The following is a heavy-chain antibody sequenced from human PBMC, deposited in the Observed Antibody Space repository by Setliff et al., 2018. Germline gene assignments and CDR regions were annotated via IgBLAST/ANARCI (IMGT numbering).Heavy chain of an antibody. J-gene: IGHJ4*02. V-gene: IGHV1-69*06. D-gene: IGHD2-2*01. CDR1: GGIFNSFS. Sequence: SVKVSCKASGGIFNSFSITWVRQAPGQGLEWMGRIIPLFETTNYVEKFQGRVTITADKSTSTAYMELSRLKSDDTAVYYCARGCSLTSCGPDYWGQGSLVTVSS. CDR2: IIPLFETT. CDR3: ARGCSLTSCGPDY.